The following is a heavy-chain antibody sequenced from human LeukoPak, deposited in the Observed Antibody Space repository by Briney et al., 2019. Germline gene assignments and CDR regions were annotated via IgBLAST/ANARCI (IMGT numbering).Heavy chain of an antibody. D-gene: IGHD3-22*01. J-gene: IGHJ4*02. CDR3: ASSKGGYYSSFDY. CDR1: GGSISSYY. V-gene: IGHV4-59*01. CDR2: IYYSGST. Sequence: SETLSLTCTVSGGSISSYYWSWIRQLPGKGLEWIGYIYYSGSTNYNPSLKSRVTISVDTSKNQFSLKLSSVTAADTAVYYCASSKGGYYSSFDYWGQGTLVTVSS.